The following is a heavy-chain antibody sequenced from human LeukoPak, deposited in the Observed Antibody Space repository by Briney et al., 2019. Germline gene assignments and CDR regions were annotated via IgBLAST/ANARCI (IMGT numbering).Heavy chain of an antibody. V-gene: IGHV4-34*01. CDR2: INHSGST. D-gene: IGHD4-23*01. J-gene: IGHJ4*02. CDR3: ASTVVNY. Sequence: SETLSLTCAVYGGSFSGYYWSWIRQPPGKGLEWIGEINHSGSTNYNPSLKSRVTISVDTSKNQFSLKLSSVTAADMAVYYCASTVVNYWGQGTLVTVSS. CDR1: GGSFSGYY.